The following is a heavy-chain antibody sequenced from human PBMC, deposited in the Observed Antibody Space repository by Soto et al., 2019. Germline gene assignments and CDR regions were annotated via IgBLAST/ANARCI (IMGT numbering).Heavy chain of an antibody. D-gene: IGHD1-1*01. CDR3: ARESATRFYDY. CDR1: GFTFCNYW. CDR2: IKYDGSEK. Sequence: SLRLSCAASGFTFCNYWMTWVRQAPGKGLEWVANIKYDGSEKYYVDSLKGRFTISRDNAKNSLYLQMNSLRAEDTAVYSCARESATRFYDYWGQGALVTVSS. V-gene: IGHV3-7*05. J-gene: IGHJ4*02.